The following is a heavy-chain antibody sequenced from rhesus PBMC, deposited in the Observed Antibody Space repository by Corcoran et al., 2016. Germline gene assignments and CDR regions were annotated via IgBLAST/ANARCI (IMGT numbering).Heavy chain of an antibody. J-gene: IGHJ3*01. CDR2: INGSSRST. CDR3: ARGIAAGDAFDF. D-gene: IGHD6-13*01. CDR1: GGSISDSYR. Sequence: QVQLQESGPGVVKPSETLSLTCAVSGGSISDSYRWSWIRQPPGKGLEWIGYINGSSRSTNYNPTLKRRCTISKETSKNQFSLKLSSVTAADTAVYYCARGIAAGDAFDFWGQGLRVTVSS. V-gene: IGHV4S10*01.